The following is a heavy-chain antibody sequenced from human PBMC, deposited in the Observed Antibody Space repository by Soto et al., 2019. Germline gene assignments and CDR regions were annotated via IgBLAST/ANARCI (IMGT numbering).Heavy chain of an antibody. J-gene: IGHJ4*02. Sequence: QVQLQESGPRLVKPSETVSLTCTVSGGSMNRFYWSWIRQPPGKGLVWIGYIYYSGSTTYNPSLDSRVTISVDTSKNQVSLRLRSVTAADTAIYYCARVYCKGGSCFFDSWGQGTLVSVSS. CDR1: GGSMNRFY. CDR3: ARVYCKGGSCFFDS. CDR2: IYYSGST. D-gene: IGHD2-15*01. V-gene: IGHV4-59*01.